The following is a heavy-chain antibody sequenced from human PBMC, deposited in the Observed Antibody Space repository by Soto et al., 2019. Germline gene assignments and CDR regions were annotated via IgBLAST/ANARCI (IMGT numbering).Heavy chain of an antibody. CDR2: VSPYNGNT. J-gene: IGHJ4*02. V-gene: IGHV1-18*01. Sequence: QAQLVQSGPEVKKPGASVKVSCKASGYNFNNYAISWLRQAPGQGLEWMGWVSPYNGNTGCAQKFRGRVTLTTDASTTTAYRDLRSLTSDDTAVYYCATNPTVGRYFDLLFFDDWGQGTLVTVSS. CDR1: GYNFNNYA. D-gene: IGHD3-9*01. CDR3: ATNPTVGRYFDLLFFDD.